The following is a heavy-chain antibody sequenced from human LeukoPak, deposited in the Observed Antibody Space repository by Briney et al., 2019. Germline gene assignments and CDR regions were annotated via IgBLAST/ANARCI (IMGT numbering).Heavy chain of an antibody. J-gene: IGHJ5*02. CDR1: GIDFKVYE. D-gene: IGHD5-12*01. CDR3: ARERRGYGYGALDP. Sequence: GGSLRLSCVASGIDFKVYEMHWVRQSPGKGLEWVALISDNGLRTNYAESLKGRFIVSRDNSKNTMDLQMNDLRVEDTGVYFCARERRGYGYGALDPWGQGTLVTVSS. V-gene: IGHV3-30*04. CDR2: ISDNGLRT.